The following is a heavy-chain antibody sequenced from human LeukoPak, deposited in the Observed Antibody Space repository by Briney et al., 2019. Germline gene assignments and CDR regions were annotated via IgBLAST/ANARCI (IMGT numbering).Heavy chain of an antibody. CDR1: GFTFGDYA. CDR2: IRCKAYGGTT. V-gene: IGHV3-49*04. Sequence: GGSLRLSCTASGFTFGDYAMSWVRQAPGKGLEWVVFIRCKAYGGTTEYAASVKGRFTISRDDSKSIAYLQMNSLNTEDTAVYYCTRAYCGGDCYFQHWGQGTLSPSPQ. CDR3: TRAYCGGDCYFQH. J-gene: IGHJ1*01. D-gene: IGHD2-21*02.